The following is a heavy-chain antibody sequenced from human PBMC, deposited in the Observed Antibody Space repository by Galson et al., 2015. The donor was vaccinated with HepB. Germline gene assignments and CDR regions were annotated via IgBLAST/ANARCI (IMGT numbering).Heavy chain of an antibody. CDR2: ITPFNGNT. V-gene: IGHV1-45*02. J-gene: IGHJ6*02. CDR3: AVGLDYCSSTSCYTPYYYGMDV. D-gene: IGHD2-2*02. CDR1: GYTFTYRY. Sequence: SVKVSCKASGYTFTYRYLHWVRQAPGQALEWMGWITPFNGNTNYAQKFQDRVTITRDRSMSTAYMELSSLRSEDTAMYYCAVGLDYCSSTSCYTPYYYGMDVWGQGTTVTVSS.